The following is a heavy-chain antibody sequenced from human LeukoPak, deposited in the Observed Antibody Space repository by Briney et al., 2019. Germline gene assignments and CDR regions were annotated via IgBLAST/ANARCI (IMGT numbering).Heavy chain of an antibody. Sequence: PSETLSLTCTVSGGSISSYYWSWIRQPPGKGLEWIGYIYYSGSTNYNPSLKSRVTISVDTSKNQFSLKLSSVTAADTAVYYCARGHSIVVVTDHRHWFDPWGQGTLVTVSS. J-gene: IGHJ5*02. CDR2: IYYSGST. CDR3: ARGHSIVVVTDHRHWFDP. CDR1: GGSISSYY. D-gene: IGHD2-21*02. V-gene: IGHV4-59*01.